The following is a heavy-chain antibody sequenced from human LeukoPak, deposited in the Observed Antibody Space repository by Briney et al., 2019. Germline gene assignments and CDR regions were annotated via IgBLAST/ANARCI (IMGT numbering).Heavy chain of an antibody. CDR1: GFTFSSYD. Sequence: GGSLRLSCAASGFTFSSYDMYWVRQAPGKGLEWVSYISSSASTTHYGDSVKGRFTTSRDNAKNSLYLQMNSLRAEDTAVYYCARGRRPDAFDSWGQGTRVTVSS. CDR3: ARGRRPDAFDS. J-gene: IGHJ3*02. CDR2: ISSSASTT. V-gene: IGHV3-48*03.